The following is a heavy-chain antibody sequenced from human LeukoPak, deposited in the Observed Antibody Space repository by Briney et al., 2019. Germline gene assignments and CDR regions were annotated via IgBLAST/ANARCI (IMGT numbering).Heavy chain of an antibody. D-gene: IGHD2-2*01. Sequence: AAVKVSCKASGYTFTDYYMHWVRQAPGQGFEWMGWINPNDGDTNYAQKFQGRVTMTRDTSISTAHMEVSRLRSDDTAVYYCARANFLYCSSSTCLFDYWGQGTLVTVSS. J-gene: IGHJ4*02. CDR2: INPNDGDT. V-gene: IGHV1-2*02. CDR1: GYTFTDYY. CDR3: ARANFLYCSSSTCLFDY.